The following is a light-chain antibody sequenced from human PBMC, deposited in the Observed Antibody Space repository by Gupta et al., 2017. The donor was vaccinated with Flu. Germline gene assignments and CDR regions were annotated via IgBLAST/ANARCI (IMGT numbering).Light chain of an antibody. Sequence: DIQMTQSPSSLSASVGDRVTITCRASQNIGTYLNWFQQRPGRAPRLLIYAASRLQSGVPSRFSGSGSGTDFTLTISSLQPEDFATYYCQHGDSINFGGGTKVEIK. V-gene: IGKV1-39*01. CDR3: QHGDSIN. CDR2: AAS. CDR1: QNIGTY. J-gene: IGKJ4*01.